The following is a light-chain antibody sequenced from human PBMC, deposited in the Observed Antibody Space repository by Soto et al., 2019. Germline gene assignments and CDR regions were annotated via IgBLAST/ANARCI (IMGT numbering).Light chain of an antibody. CDR1: SSDVGGYNY. CDR2: DVS. CDR3: SSYTSSSTRV. Sequence: QSALTQPASVSGSPGQSITISCTGTSSDVGGYNYVSWYQQHPGKAPKLMIYDVSNRPSGVFNRFSGSKSGNTASLTISGLQAGDEADYYCSSYTSSSTRVFGGGTKVT. J-gene: IGLJ3*02. V-gene: IGLV2-14*01.